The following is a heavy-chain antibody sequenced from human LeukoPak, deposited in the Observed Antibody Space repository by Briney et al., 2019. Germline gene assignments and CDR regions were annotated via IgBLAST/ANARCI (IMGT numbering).Heavy chain of an antibody. V-gene: IGHV4-39*07. CDR2: IHYSGSA. CDR3: ARWNPAAAGRNDFDY. J-gene: IGHJ4*02. D-gene: IGHD6-13*01. Sequence: PSETLSLTCTVSGGSISSSSYYWGWIRQPPGKGLEWIGSIHYSGSAYYNPSLKSRVTISVDTSKNQFSLKLNSVIAADTAVYYCARWNPAAAGRNDFDYWGQGTPVTVSS. CDR1: GGSISSSSYY.